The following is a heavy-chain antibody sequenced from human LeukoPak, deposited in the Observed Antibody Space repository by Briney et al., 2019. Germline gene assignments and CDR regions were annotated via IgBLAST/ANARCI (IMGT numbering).Heavy chain of an antibody. Sequence: GASVKVSCKASGFTFTSSAVQWVRQARGQRLEWIGWIVVGSGNTNYAQKFQERVTITRDMSTSTAYMELSSLRSEDTAVYYCAAGKVGGWYSLYFDYCGQGTLVTVSS. D-gene: IGHD6-19*01. J-gene: IGHJ4*02. CDR1: GFTFTSSA. CDR2: IVVGSGNT. CDR3: AAGKVGGWYSLYFDY. V-gene: IGHV1-58*01.